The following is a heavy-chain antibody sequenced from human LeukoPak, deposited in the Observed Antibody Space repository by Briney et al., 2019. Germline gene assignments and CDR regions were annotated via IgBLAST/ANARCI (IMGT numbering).Heavy chain of an antibody. Sequence: GGSLRLSCAASGFTFSSYGMHWVRQAPGKGLEWVAFIRYDGSDKYYADSVKGRFTISRDNSKNTLYLQMNSLRTEDTAVYYCAKNSARATGPDAFDIWGQGTMVTVSS. J-gene: IGHJ3*02. CDR1: GFTFSSYG. V-gene: IGHV3-30*02. CDR2: IRYDGSDK. D-gene: IGHD3-10*01. CDR3: AKNSARATGPDAFDI.